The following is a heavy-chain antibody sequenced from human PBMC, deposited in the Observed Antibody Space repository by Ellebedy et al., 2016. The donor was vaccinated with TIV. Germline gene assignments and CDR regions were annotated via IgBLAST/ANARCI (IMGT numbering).Heavy chain of an antibody. Sequence: GGSLRLSCAASGFIFSDYEMNWVRQAPGKGLEWLSYISISGDTIFYADSVKGRFTISRDNAKNSLYLQMNSLRAEDTAVYYCASPIIAAAGTLFDYWGQGTLVTVSS. V-gene: IGHV3-48*03. D-gene: IGHD6-13*01. CDR3: ASPIIAAAGTLFDY. CDR1: GFIFSDYE. CDR2: ISISGDTI. J-gene: IGHJ4*02.